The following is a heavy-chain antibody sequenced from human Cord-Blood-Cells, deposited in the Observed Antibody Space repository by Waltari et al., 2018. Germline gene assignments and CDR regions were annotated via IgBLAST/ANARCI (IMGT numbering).Heavy chain of an antibody. D-gene: IGHD3-3*01. V-gene: IGHV4-38-2*02. J-gene: IGHJ5*02. CDR3: ARDKSITIFGVVLGFDP. Sequence: QVQLQESGPGLVKPSETLSLTCAVSGYSISSGYYWGWIRQPPGKGLEWIGSIYHSGSTYYNPSLKSRVTISVDTSKNQFSLKLSSVTAADTAVYYCARDKSITIFGVVLGFDPWGQGTLVTVSS. CDR2: IYHSGST. CDR1: GYSISSGYY.